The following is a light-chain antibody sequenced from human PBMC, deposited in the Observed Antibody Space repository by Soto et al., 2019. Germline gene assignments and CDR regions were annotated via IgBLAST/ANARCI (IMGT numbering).Light chain of an antibody. V-gene: IGKV1-6*01. CDR1: QGIRND. J-gene: IGKJ3*01. Sequence: AIQMTQSPSSLSASVGDRVTITCRASQGIRNDLGWYQQNPGKAPKLLIYAASSLQSGVPSRFSGSGSGTDFTLTISSLQPEDFAPYYCLQDYNYPPTFVPGTKVDIK. CDR2: AAS. CDR3: LQDYNYPPT.